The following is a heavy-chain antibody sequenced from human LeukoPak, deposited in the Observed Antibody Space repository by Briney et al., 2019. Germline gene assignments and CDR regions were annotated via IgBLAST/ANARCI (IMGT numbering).Heavy chain of an antibody. J-gene: IGHJ2*01. Sequence: PSETLSLTCTVSGGSISSYYWSWIRQPPGKGLEWIGYIYYSGSTYYNPSLKSRVTISLDTSKNQFSLKLNSVTAADTAVYYCARQYIDILTGYHRGELYWYFDLWGRGTLVTVSS. D-gene: IGHD3-9*01. CDR2: IYYSGST. CDR1: GGSISSYY. V-gene: IGHV4-59*08. CDR3: ARQYIDILTGYHRGELYWYFDL.